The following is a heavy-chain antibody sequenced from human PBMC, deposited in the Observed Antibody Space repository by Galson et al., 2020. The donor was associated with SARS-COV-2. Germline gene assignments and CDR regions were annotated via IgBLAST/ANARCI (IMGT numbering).Heavy chain of an antibody. Sequence: SETLSLTCTVSGGSISSYYWSWIRQPPGKGLEWIGYIYYSGSTNYNPSLKSRVTISVDTSKNQFSLKLSSVTAADTAVYYCARSPLFTIFGVVESPNWFDPWGQGTLVTVSS. CDR3: ARSPLFTIFGVVESPNWFDP. V-gene: IGHV4-59*08. CDR2: IYYSGST. CDR1: GGSISSYY. J-gene: IGHJ5*02. D-gene: IGHD3-3*01.